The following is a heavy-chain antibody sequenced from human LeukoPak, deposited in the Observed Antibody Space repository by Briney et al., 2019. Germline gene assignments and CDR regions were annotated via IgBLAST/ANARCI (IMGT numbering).Heavy chain of an antibody. CDR1: GGSFSGYY. D-gene: IGHD5-24*01. CDR2: INHSGST. V-gene: IGHV4-34*01. Sequence: SETLSLTCAVYGGSFSGYYWSWIRQPPGKGLEWIGEINHSGSTNYNPSLKSRVTISVDMSKNQFSLKLSSVTAADTAVYYCARCDGHDAFDIWGQGTMVTVSS. CDR3: ARCDGHDAFDI. J-gene: IGHJ3*02.